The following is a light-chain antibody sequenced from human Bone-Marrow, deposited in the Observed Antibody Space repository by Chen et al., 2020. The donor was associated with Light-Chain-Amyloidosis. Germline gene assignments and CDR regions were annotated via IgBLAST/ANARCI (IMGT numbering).Light chain of an antibody. Sequence: QSALTQPASVSGSPGPSITISCTGTSSDVGGDNHVSWYQQHPDKAPKLMIYEVTYRPSWVPDRCSGSKSDNTASLTISGIQTEDEADYFCSSYTITNTLVFGSGTRVTVL. V-gene: IGLV2-14*01. CDR3: SSYTITNTLV. CDR1: SSDVGGDNH. J-gene: IGLJ1*01. CDR2: EVT.